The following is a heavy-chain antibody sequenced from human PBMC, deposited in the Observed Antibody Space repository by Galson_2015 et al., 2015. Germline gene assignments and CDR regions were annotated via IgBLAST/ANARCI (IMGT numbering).Heavy chain of an antibody. J-gene: IGHJ4*02. V-gene: IGHV2-70*04. CDR3: ARMGNYHEFDC. D-gene: IGHD1-7*01. Sequence: PALVKPTQPLTLACTFSGFSLSTSGLRAGWIRQHPGKALEWLARIDWDDDKFYSTSLTTRLTISKDTSKNQVVLTMSNMDPVDTATYYCARMGNYHEFDCWGQGTLVTVSS. CDR2: IDWDDDK. CDR1: GFSLSTSGLR.